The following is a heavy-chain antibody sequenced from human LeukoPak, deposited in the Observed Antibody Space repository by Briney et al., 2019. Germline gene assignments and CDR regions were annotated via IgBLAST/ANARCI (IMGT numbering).Heavy chain of an antibody. J-gene: IGHJ3*02. CDR2: ISAYNGNT. CDR1: GYTFTSYG. CDR3: ARGVLRWAPGFFDI. V-gene: IGHV1-18*01. D-gene: IGHD3-3*01. Sequence: EASVKVSCKASGYTFTSYGISWARQAPGQGLEWMGWISAYNGNTNYAQKLQGRVTMTTDTSTSTAYMELRSLRSDDTAVYYCARGVLRWAPGFFDIWGQGTMVTVSS.